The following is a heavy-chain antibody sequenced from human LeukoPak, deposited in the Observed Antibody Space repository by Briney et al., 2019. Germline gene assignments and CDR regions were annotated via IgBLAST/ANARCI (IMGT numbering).Heavy chain of an antibody. CDR3: AKMYSTTMYYFDC. CDR2: ISGSGGST. D-gene: IGHD6-13*01. V-gene: IGHV3-23*01. CDR1: GFTFSTYA. Sequence: GGSLRLSCAASGFTFSTYAMSWVRQAPGKGLEWVSGISGSGGSTYYADSVKGRVTISRDNSKSTLYLQMNSLRAEDTAVYSCAKMYSTTMYYFDCWGQGTLVTVSS. J-gene: IGHJ4*02.